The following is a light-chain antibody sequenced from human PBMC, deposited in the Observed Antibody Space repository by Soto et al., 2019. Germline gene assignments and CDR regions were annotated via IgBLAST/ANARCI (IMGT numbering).Light chain of an antibody. CDR1: QSISSW. V-gene: IGKV1-5*01. CDR2: DAS. J-gene: IGKJ1*01. CDR3: LQDYNYPRT. Sequence: GARVTITCRASQSISSWLAWYQQKPREAPKLLIYDASRLQSGVPSRFSGSGSGTDFTLTISSLQPEDFATYYCLQDYNYPRTFGQGTKVDIK.